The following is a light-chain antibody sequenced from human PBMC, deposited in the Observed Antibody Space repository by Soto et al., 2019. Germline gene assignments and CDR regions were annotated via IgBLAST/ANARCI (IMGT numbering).Light chain of an antibody. CDR2: EVN. J-gene: IGLJ1*01. Sequence: QSALTQPPSASGSPGQSVAISCTGTSSDVGASDYVSWYQQHSGKAPKLLLYEVNKRPSGVHDRFSGSKSGNTASLTVSALQADDEADYYCLSHSGSSNVLGTGTKVTVL. V-gene: IGLV2-8*01. CDR1: SSDVGASDY. CDR3: LSHSGSSNV.